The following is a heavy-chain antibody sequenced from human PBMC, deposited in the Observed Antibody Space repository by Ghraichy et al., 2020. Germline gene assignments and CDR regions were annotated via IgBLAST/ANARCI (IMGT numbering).Heavy chain of an antibody. Sequence: GGSLRLSCAASGFTFSSYAMSWVRQAPGKGLEWVSAISGSGGSTYYADSVKGRFTISRDNSKNTLYLQMNSLRAEDTAVYYCAKDTFSGRSSDKNTPFDYWGQGTLVTVSS. D-gene: IGHD6-6*01. CDR2: ISGSGGST. CDR3: AKDTFSGRSSDKNTPFDY. CDR1: GFTFSSYA. J-gene: IGHJ4*02. V-gene: IGHV3-23*01.